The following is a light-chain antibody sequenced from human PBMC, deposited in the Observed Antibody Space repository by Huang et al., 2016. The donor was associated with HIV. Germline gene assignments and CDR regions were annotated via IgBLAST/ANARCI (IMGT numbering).Light chain of an antibody. CDR2: DAS. V-gene: IGKV1-33*01. CDR1: QDISNH. J-gene: IGKJ5*01. Sequence: DNQMTQSPSSLSASVGDRITITCQASQDISNHLNWYQPRPGEAPKLLMFDASNLETGVLSRFSGSGSGTHFTFTISSRQPEEFATYYCQQYDDFPPSITFGQGTQLEIK. CDR3: QQYDDFPPSIT.